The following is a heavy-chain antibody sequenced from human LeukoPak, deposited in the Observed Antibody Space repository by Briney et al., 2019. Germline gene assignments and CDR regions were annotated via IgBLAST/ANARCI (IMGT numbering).Heavy chain of an antibody. CDR1: GYTFTSYG. CDR3: ARRSLTPARSWFDP. V-gene: IGHV1-18*01. D-gene: IGHD6-6*01. CDR2: ISAYNGNT. Sequence: ASVKVSCKASGYTFTSYGISWVRQAPGQGLEWMGWISAYNGNTNSAQKLQGRVTMTTDTSTSTAYMELRSLRSDDTAVYYCARRSLTPARSWFDPWGQGTLVTVSS. J-gene: IGHJ5*02.